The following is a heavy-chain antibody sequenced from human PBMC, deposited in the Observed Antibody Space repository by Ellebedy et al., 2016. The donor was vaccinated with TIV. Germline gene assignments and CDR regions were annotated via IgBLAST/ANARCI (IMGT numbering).Heavy chain of an antibody. CDR2: IRSKANSYAT. Sequence: GGSLRLSCAASGFTFSGSAMHWVRQASGKGLEWVGRIRSKANSYATAYAASVKGRFTISRDDSKNTAYLQMNSLKTEDTAVYYCTRNILTGYSPSYGMDVWGQGTTVTVSS. D-gene: IGHD3-9*01. CDR3: TRNILTGYSPSYGMDV. CDR1: GFTFSGSA. V-gene: IGHV3-73*01. J-gene: IGHJ6*02.